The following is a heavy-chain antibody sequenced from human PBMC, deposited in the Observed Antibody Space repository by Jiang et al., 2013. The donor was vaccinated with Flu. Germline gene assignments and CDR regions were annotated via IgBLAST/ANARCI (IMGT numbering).Heavy chain of an antibody. D-gene: IGHD1-26*01. CDR3: ARQLDSAGYDAFEI. CDR1: GYTFSTYW. V-gene: IGHV5-51*01. Sequence: PGESLKISCNGSGYTFSTYWIAWVRQMPGKGLEWMGIIYPGDSDTTYSPSFQGQVTISVDNSISTAYLQWSSLKASDTAIYYCARQLDSAGYDAFEIWGQGTMVTVSS. CDR2: IYPGDSDT. J-gene: IGHJ3*02.